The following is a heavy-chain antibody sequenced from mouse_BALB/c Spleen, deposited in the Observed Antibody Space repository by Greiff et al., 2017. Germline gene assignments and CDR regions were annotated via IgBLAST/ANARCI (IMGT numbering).Heavy chain of an antibody. D-gene: IGHD4-1*01. CDR3: ARVVNWGHLDY. CDR2: IYPGDGDT. J-gene: IGHJ2*01. Sequence: QVQLQQSGAELVRPGSSVKISCKASGYAFSSYWMNWVKQRPGQGLEWIGQIYPGDGDTNYNGKFKGKATLTADKTSSTAYMQLSSLTSEDSAVYFCARVVNWGHLDYWGQGTTLTVSS. CDR1: GYAFSSYW. V-gene: IGHV1-80*01.